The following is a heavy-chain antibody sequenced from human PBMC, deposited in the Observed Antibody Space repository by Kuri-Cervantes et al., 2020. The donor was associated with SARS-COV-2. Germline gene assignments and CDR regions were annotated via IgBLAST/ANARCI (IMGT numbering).Heavy chain of an antibody. CDR3: AREDVAAAGKVDYYYGMDV. V-gene: IGHV3-48*01. D-gene: IGHD6-13*01. Sequence: GGSLRLSCAASGFTFSSYSMNWVRQAPGKGLEWVSYISSSSSTIYYADSVKSRFTISRDNAKNSLYLQMNSLRAEDTAVYYCAREDVAAAGKVDYYYGMDVWGQGTTVTVSS. CDR1: GFTFSSYS. CDR2: ISSSSSTI. J-gene: IGHJ6*02.